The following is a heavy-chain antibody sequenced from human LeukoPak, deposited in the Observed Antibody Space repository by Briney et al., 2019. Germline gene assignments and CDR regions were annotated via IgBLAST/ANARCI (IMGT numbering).Heavy chain of an antibody. J-gene: IGHJ3*01. CDR2: ISSNGDNT. V-gene: IGHV3-64D*06. CDR3: TRDSALLGVAFDL. D-gene: IGHD2-15*01. Sequence: GGSLRLSCSASGFPFNTYAIHWVRQATGKGLEYVAGISSNGDNTDFADSAKGRFTISRDNSKSTLFLQMNSLRAGDTAVYFCTRDSALLGVAFDLWGQGTVVTVSS. CDR1: GFPFNTYA.